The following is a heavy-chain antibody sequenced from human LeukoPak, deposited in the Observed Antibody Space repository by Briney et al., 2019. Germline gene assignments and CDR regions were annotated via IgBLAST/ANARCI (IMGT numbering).Heavy chain of an antibody. V-gene: IGHV4-61*02. J-gene: IGHJ6*03. D-gene: IGHD3-10*01. CDR3: ARALWDGSVSLTSQYYYYYIDV. CDR1: GGSISKGRYY. Sequence: SQTLSLTCTGCGGSISKGRYYWTRIRQPAGKGLEWIGRIYTSGSTNYNPSLKSRVTISVDTSKNQFSLKLSSVTAADTAVYYCARALWDGSVSLTSQYYYYYIDVWGKGTTVTVSS. CDR2: IYTSGST.